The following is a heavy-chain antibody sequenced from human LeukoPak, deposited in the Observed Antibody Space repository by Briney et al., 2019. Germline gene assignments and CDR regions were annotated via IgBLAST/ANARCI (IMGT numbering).Heavy chain of an antibody. CDR1: GGTFSSYA. CDR2: IIPIFGTA. Sequence: SVKVSCKASGGTFSSYAISWVRQAPGQGLEWMGGIIPIFGTANFAQKFQGRVTITADESTSTAYMELSSLRSEDTAVYYCARGATYYYDSSSRATEFDYWGQGTLVTVSS. J-gene: IGHJ4*02. V-gene: IGHV1-69*13. CDR3: ARGATYYYDSSSRATEFDY. D-gene: IGHD3-22*01.